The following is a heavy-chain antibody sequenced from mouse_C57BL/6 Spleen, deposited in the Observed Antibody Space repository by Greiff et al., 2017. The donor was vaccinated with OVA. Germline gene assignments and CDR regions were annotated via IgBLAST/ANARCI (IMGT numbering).Heavy chain of an antibody. CDR1: GYTFTSYW. CDR3: ARGGMGVYYGEPRRYFDV. CDR2: INPSNGGT. V-gene: IGHV1-53*01. J-gene: IGHJ1*03. Sequence: QVQLQQPGTELVKPGASVKLSCKASGYTFTSYWMHWVKQRPGQGLEWIGNINPSNGGTNYNEKFKSKATLTVDKSSSTAYMQLSSLTSEYSAVYYCARGGMGVYYGEPRRYFDVWGTGTTVTVSS. D-gene: IGHD1-1*01.